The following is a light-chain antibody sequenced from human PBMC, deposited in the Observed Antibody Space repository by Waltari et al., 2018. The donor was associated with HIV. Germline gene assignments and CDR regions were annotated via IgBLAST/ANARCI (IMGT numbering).Light chain of an antibody. CDR2: GDS. V-gene: IGLV1-40*01. J-gene: IGLJ2*01. CDR1: SPNIGAGYD. Sequence: QSVLTQPPSVSGAPGQRVTISCTGSSPNIGAGYDVHWYQQLPGTAPKLLIYGDSNRPSGVPDRFSGSKSGTSASLAITGLQAEDEADYYCQSYDISLSGVVFGGGTKLTVL. CDR3: QSYDISLSGVV.